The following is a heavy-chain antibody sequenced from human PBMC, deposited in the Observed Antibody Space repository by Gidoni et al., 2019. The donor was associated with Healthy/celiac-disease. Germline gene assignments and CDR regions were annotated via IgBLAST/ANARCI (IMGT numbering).Heavy chain of an antibody. Sequence: EVQLVESGGGLVKPGGSLRLSCAASGFTFSNAWMNWVRQAPGKGLEWVGRSKSKTDGGTTEYAAPVKGRFTISRDDSKNTLYLQMNSLKTEDTAVYYCTTDHQRITMIVEDYWGQGTLVTVSS. CDR3: TTDHQRITMIVEDY. J-gene: IGHJ4*02. CDR2: SKSKTDGGTT. V-gene: IGHV3-15*07. CDR1: GFTFSNAW. D-gene: IGHD3-22*01.